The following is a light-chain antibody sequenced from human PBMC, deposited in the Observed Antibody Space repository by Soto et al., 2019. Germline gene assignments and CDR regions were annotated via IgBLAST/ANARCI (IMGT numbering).Light chain of an antibody. CDR2: EVS. Sequence: QSALTQPPSASGSPGQSVTISCTGTRSDIRAYIYVSWYHQHPGKAPTLMISEVSRRPSGVPERFSGSRSGHAASLTVSALKANDDIHYYCSSYAGSNNFVFGTGTKVTV. J-gene: IGLJ1*01. CDR1: RSDIRAYIY. V-gene: IGLV2-8*01. CDR3: SSYAGSNNFV.